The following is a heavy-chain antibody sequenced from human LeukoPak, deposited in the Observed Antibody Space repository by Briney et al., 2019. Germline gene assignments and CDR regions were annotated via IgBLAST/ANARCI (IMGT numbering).Heavy chain of an antibody. V-gene: IGHV1-18*01. CDR1: GYTFTSYG. Sequence: GASVKVSCKASGYTFTSYGISWVRQAPGQGLEWMGWISAYNGNTNYAQKLQGRVTMTTDTSTSTAYMELRSLRSDDTAVYYCARDRGRNYDSWSGYHPPDYWGQGTLVTVSS. J-gene: IGHJ4*02. CDR3: ARDRGRNYDSWSGYHPPDY. CDR2: ISAYNGNT. D-gene: IGHD3-3*01.